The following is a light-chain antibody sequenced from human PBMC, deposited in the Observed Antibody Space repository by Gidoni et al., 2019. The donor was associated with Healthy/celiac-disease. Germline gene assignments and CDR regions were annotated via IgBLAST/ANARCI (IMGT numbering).Light chain of an antibody. J-gene: IGLJ1*01. Sequence: QSALTQPASVSGSPGQSITISCTGTSSDVGGYNYVSWYQQHPGKAPKLMIYDVSNRPSVVSKRFSGSKSGNTASLTISGLQAEDEADYYCSSYTSSSTLYVFGTGTKVTVL. V-gene: IGLV2-14*01. CDR2: DVS. CDR3: SSYTSSSTLYV. CDR1: SSDVGGYNY.